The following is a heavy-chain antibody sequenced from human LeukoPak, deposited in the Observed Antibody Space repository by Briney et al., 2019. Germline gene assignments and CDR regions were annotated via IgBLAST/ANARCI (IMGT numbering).Heavy chain of an antibody. CDR2: IYSGDTT. D-gene: IGHD2-8*02. J-gene: IGHJ4*02. Sequence: PGGSLRLSCAASGFTVSSNYMHWVRQSPGKGLEWVSVIYSGDTTYYADSVKGRFTISRDNSKNTLYLQMNRLRAEDTAVYYCARELSTGGHYWGQGTLVTVSS. CDR3: ARELSTGGHY. V-gene: IGHV3-66*01. CDR1: GFTVSSNY.